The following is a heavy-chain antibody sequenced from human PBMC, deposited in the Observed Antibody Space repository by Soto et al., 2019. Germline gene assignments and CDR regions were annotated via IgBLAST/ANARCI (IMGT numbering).Heavy chain of an antibody. D-gene: IGHD6-19*01. V-gene: IGHV1-69*01. J-gene: IGHJ6*02. CDR1: GGTFSSYA. Sequence: QVQLVQSGAEVTKPGSSVKVSCKASGGTFSSYAISWVRQAPGQGLEWMGGIIPIFGTANYAQKFQGRVTITADESTSTAYIELSSLRSEDTAVYYCAHSRGWYGDYYYYGMDVWGQGTTVTVSS. CDR2: IIPIFGTA. CDR3: AHSRGWYGDYYYYGMDV.